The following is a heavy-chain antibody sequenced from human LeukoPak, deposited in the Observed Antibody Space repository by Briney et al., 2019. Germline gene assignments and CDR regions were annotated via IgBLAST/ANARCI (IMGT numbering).Heavy chain of an antibody. V-gene: IGHV3-15*01. CDR2: IKRKTDGGTT. CDR1: GFTFNNAW. CDR3: TASIAVAGTELDY. Sequence: GGSLRLSCAASGFTFNNAWMNWVRQAPGKGLEWVGRIKRKTDGGTTDYAAPVKDRFTISRDDSKNTLYLQMNSLKTEDTAVYYCTASIAVAGTELDYWGQGTLVTVSS. J-gene: IGHJ4*02. D-gene: IGHD6-19*01.